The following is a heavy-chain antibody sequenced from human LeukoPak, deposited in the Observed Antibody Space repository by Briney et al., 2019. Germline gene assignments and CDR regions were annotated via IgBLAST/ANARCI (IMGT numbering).Heavy chain of an antibody. CDR2: IIPIFGTA. D-gene: IGHD6-19*01. CDR1: GGTFTIYA. V-gene: IGHV1-69*13. CDR3: ARGDTYSSGWYAGGYYYYGMDV. Sequence: GASVKVSCTASGGTFTIYAISWVRQAPGQGLEWMGGIIPIFGTANYAQKFQGRVTITADESTSTAYMELSSLRSEDTAVYYCARGDTYSSGWYAGGYYYYGMDVWGRGTLVTVS. J-gene: IGHJ6*02.